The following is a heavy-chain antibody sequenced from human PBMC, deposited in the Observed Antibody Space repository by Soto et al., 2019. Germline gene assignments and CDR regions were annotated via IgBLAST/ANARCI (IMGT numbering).Heavy chain of an antibody. D-gene: IGHD4-17*01. CDR3: ARQLNYGGNVYFDS. V-gene: IGHV4-39*01. Sequence: PSETLSLTCSVSGGSISGSSYYWGWIRQPPGKGLEWIGSVYSSGGAYYNPSLKSRVTISADTSENQFSLKLNSLTAADTAVYYCARQLNYGGNVYFDSWGQGTLVTVSS. CDR1: GGSISGSSYY. CDR2: VYSSGGA. J-gene: IGHJ4*02.